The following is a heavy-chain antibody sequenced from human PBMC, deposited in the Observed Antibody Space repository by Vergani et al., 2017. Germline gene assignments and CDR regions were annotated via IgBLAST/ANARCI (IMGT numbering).Heavy chain of an antibody. CDR3: TTGLLVDTAMVTWQWQRDY. V-gene: IGHV3-30*03. D-gene: IGHD5-18*01. J-gene: IGHJ4*02. Sequence: QVQLVESGGGVVQPGRSLRLSCAASGFTFSSYGMHWVRQAPGKGLEWVAVISYDGTNKYYADSVKGRFTISRGNSKSTLYLQMNSLKTEDTAVYYCTTGLLVDTAMVTWQWQRDYWGQGTLATVSS. CDR1: GFTFSSYG. CDR2: ISYDGTNK.